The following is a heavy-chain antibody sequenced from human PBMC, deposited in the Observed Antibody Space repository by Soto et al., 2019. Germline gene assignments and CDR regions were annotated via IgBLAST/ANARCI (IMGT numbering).Heavy chain of an antibody. Sequence: QVQLVQSGAEVKTPGSSLKVSCTVSGSRFSNYVISWVRQAPGHGLEWLGRTIPIFNTTQYAQKFQGRVTITADKYTNTDSLELSSLRSDDTAVYYCAREGRGKKAGYNGLVSLGYWGQGTLVTVSS. V-gene: IGHV1-69*06. CDR2: TIPIFNTT. CDR1: GSRFSNYV. J-gene: IGHJ4*02. D-gene: IGHD2-2*02. CDR3: AREGRGKKAGYNGLVSLGY.